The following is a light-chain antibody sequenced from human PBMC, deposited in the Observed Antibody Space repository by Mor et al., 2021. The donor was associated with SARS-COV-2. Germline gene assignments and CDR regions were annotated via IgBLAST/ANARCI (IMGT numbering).Light chain of an antibody. CDR3: SSYTSSRSYV. CDR2: DVT. V-gene: IGLV2-14*03. J-gene: IGLJ1*01. Sequence: PKLIIYDVTDRPSGVSNRFSGSKAGNTASLTISGLQPEDEADYYCSSYTSSRSYVFGTGTKVTVL.